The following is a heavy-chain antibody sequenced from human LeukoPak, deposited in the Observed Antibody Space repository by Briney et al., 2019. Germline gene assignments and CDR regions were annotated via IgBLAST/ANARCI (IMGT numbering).Heavy chain of an antibody. D-gene: IGHD6-6*01. J-gene: IGHJ4*02. V-gene: IGHV3-49*04. CDR3: TRERYSSSSGHGYFDY. CDR1: GYTFSSYW. Sequence: GGSLRLSCAASGYTFSSYWMHWVRQAPGKGLEWVGFIRSKAYGGTTEYAASVKGRFTISRDDSKSIAYLQMNSLKTEDTAVYYCTRERYSSSSGHGYFDYWGQGTLVTVSS. CDR2: IRSKAYGGTT.